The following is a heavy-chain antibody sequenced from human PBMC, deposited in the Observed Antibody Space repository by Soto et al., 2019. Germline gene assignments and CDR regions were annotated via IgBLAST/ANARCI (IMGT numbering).Heavy chain of an antibody. CDR2: IIPIFGTA. J-gene: IGHJ6*02. V-gene: IGHV1-69*13. CDR3: ARSIVVVPAAISSYYYYGMDV. Sequence: SVKVSCKASGGTFSSYAISWVRQAPGQGLEWMGGIIPIFGTANYAQKFQGRVTITADESTSTAYMGLSSLRSEDTAVYYCARSIVVVPAAISSYYYYGMDVWGQGTTVTVSS. D-gene: IGHD2-2*02. CDR1: GGTFSSYA.